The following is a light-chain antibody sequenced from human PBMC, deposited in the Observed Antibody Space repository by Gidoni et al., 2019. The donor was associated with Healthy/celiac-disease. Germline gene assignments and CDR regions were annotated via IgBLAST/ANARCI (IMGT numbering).Light chain of an antibody. CDR3: QQRSNWPPEALT. J-gene: IGKJ4*02. CDR1: QSVSSY. CDR2: DAS. Sequence: EIVLTQSPATLSWSPGERATLSCRASQSVSSYLAWYQQKPGQAPRLLIYDASNRATGIPARFSGSGSGTDFTLTISSLEPEDFAVYYCQQRSNWPPEALTFGGXTKVEIK. V-gene: IGKV3-11*01.